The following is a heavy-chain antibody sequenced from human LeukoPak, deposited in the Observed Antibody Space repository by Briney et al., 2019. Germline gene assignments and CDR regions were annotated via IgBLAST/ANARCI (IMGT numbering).Heavy chain of an antibody. CDR1: GYTFTSYS. D-gene: IGHD6-19*01. J-gene: IGHJ3*02. CDR3: ARDASRSITVAGLDAFDI. Sequence: ASVKVSCKASGYTFTSYSISWVRQAPGQGLEWMGWISAYNGNTNYAQKLQGRATMTTDTSTNTAYMELRSLRSDDTAVYYCARDASRSITVAGLDAFDIWGQGALVTVSS. CDR2: ISAYNGNT. V-gene: IGHV1-18*01.